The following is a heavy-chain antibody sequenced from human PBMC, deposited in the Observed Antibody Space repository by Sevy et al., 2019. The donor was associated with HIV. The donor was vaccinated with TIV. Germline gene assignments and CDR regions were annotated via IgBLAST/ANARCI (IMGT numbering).Heavy chain of an antibody. J-gene: IGHJ4*02. D-gene: IGHD1-26*01. V-gene: IGHV4-59*08. CDR1: GGSITSLY. CDR3: AGENAWGRGYS. Sequence: SETLSLTCTVSGGSITSLYWNWIRQPPGKGLEWIANIYYNGHINYNPSLKSRVTLPLITSKNQFSLRLSSVTAADTAMYYCAGENAWGRGYSWGQGTLVTVSS. CDR2: IYYNGHI.